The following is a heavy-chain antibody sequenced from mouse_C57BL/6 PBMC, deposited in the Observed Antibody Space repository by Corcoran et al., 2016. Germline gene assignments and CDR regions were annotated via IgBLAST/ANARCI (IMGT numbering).Heavy chain of an antibody. CDR2: IYPGDGDT. Sequence: QVQLQQSGAELVKPGASVKISCKASGYAFSSYWMNWVKQRPGKGLEWIGQIYPGDGDTNYNGKFKGKATLTADKSSSTAYMQLSSLTSEDSAVYFCARPDYYGSSYPYWYFDVWGTGTTVTVSS. J-gene: IGHJ1*03. CDR3: ARPDYYGSSYPYWYFDV. V-gene: IGHV1-80*01. D-gene: IGHD1-1*01. CDR1: GYAFSSYW.